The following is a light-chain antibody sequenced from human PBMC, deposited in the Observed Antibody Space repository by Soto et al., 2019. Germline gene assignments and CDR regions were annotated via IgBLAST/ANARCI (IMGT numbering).Light chain of an antibody. CDR1: SIDIGGYNY. J-gene: IGLJ2*01. CDR3: SSYTHSTXL. Sequence: QSALTQPASGSGSPGQSISISYTGTSIDIGGYNYVSWYQHHPGRAPKLMIYDVSNRPSGVSSRFSGSRSGNTASLTISGLRADDEADYYCSSYTHSTXLFGGGTKVTVL. CDR2: DVS. V-gene: IGLV2-14*03.